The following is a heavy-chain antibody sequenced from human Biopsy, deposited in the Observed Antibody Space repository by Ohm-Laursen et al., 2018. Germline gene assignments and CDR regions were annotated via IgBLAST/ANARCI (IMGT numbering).Heavy chain of an antibody. J-gene: IGHJ4*02. D-gene: IGHD2-8*01. CDR1: GYIFTGYY. CDR2: LNTNSGDT. Sequence: SVKVSCTASGYIFTGYYMHWVRQAPGQGLEWIGWLNTNSGDTEYAENFQGRVTMTRDTSISTAYMELSRLRSDDTAVYYCARLTRSTPTTGVGGQGTRVTVSS. V-gene: IGHV1-2*02. CDR3: ARLTRSTPTTGV.